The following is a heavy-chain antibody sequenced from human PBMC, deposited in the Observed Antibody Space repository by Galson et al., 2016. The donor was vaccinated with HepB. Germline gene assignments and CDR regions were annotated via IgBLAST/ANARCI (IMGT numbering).Heavy chain of an antibody. V-gene: IGHV3-7*04. CDR3: ARDPEWGAFDI. CDR2: INPDGSDV. CDR1: GFSFSISW. D-gene: IGHD1-26*01. J-gene: IGHJ3*02. Sequence: SLRLSCAASGFSFSISWMVWVRQTPGKGLECVASINPDGSDVHYVDSVRGRFTISRDNARNSLYLQLNVLTADDTAVYFCARDPEWGAFDIWGRGTVVTVSS.